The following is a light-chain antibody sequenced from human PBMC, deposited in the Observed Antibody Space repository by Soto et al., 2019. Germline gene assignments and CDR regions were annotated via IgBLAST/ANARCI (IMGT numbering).Light chain of an antibody. J-gene: IGKJ1*01. CDR1: QSVGRNY. Sequence: IVLTQSPATLPLSPGERATLSCRASQSVGRNYLAWYQQTPGQAPRLLIYGASSRAAGIPDRFSGSGSGTDFTLTISRLEPEDSAVYYCQQYCCSPKTFGQGTKVEI. CDR3: QQYCCSPKT. CDR2: GAS. V-gene: IGKV3-20*01.